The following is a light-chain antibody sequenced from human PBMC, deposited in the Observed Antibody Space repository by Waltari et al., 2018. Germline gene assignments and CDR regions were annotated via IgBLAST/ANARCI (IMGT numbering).Light chain of an antibody. Sequence: IVLTQSPGTLSSSPGERATLSCRASQSVSSSYLAWYQQKPGQAPRLLIYGASSRATGITDRFSGSGSGTDFTLTISRLEPEDFAVYYCQQYGRSPRTFGQGTTVEIK. CDR1: QSVSSSY. V-gene: IGKV3-20*01. J-gene: IGKJ1*01. CDR3: QQYGRSPRT. CDR2: GAS.